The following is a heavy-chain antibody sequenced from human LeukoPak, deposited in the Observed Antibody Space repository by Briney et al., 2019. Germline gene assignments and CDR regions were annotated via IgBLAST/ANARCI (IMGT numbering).Heavy chain of an antibody. V-gene: IGHV5-10-1*01. J-gene: IGHJ6*04. CDR2: IDPSDSYT. CDR3: ARPYCSGGSCYYYGMDV. D-gene: IGHD2-15*01. Sequence: LGASLKISCKGSGYSFTSYWISWVRQMPGKGLGWMGRIDPSDSYTNYSPSFQGHVTISADKSISTAYLQWSSLKASDTAMYYCARPYCSGGSCYYYGMDVWGKGTTVTVSS. CDR1: GYSFTSYW.